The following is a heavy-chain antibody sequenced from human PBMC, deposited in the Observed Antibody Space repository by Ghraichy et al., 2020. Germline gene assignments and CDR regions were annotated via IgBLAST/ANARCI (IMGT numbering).Heavy chain of an antibody. D-gene: IGHD6-13*01. CDR1: GYNLAEYW. V-gene: IGHV5-51*01. CDR3: ARLPAAGFYFYGMEI. J-gene: IGHJ6*02. Sequence: GESLNISCKASGYNLAEYWIAWVRQKPGKGLESMGMIFPGDSDTKYSPSFQGKVTISADKSINTAFLQWTSLQASDTATYFCARLPAAGFYFYGMEIWGQGTTVIVSS. CDR2: IFPGDSDT.